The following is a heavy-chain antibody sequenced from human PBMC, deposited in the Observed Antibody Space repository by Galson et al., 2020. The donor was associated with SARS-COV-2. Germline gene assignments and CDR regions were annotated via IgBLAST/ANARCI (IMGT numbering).Heavy chain of an antibody. V-gene: IGHV3-48*02. CDR2: ISTGSTSI. CDR3: ARASPGLDV. Sequence: GESLRLSCAASGFSFSSFAMNWVRQARGRGLEWISYISTGSTSIFYADSVKGRFTISRDSARNSPFLQMNGLRDEDTAVYFCARASPGLDVWGHGTTVIVSS. J-gene: IGHJ6*02. CDR1: GFSFSSFA.